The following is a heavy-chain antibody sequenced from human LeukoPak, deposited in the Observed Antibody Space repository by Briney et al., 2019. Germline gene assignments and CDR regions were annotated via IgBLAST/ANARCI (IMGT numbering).Heavy chain of an antibody. V-gene: IGHV1-2*06. CDR3: AREPRIAVAGTIYYYYMDV. CDR2: INPNSGGT. Sequence: GASVKVSCKASGYTFTGYYMHWVRQAPGQGLEWMGRINPNSGGTNYAQKFQGRVTMTRDTSISTAYIELSRLRSDDTAVYYCAREPRIAVAGTIYYYYMDVWGKGTTVTVSS. D-gene: IGHD6-19*01. CDR1: GYTFTGYY. J-gene: IGHJ6*03.